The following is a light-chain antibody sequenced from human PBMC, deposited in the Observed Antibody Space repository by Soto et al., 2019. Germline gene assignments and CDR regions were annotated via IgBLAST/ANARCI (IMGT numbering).Light chain of an antibody. CDR2: DLN. V-gene: IGLV2-11*01. CDR1: NSDVGAYNY. J-gene: IGLJ2*01. CDR3: CSYAGSTTSVL. Sequence: QSVLTQRHSVSGFPGQSVAISCTGTNSDVGAYNYVSWYQHHPGNAPKLIIYDLNKRPSGVPDRFSASKSGNTATLSISGLHLDDEADYYCCSYAGSTTSVLFGGGTKVTVL.